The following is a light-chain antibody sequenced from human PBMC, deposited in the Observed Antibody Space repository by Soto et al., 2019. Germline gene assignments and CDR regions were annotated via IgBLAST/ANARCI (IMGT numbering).Light chain of an antibody. Sequence: DIQMTQSPSTLSATSGDRVPITCRASQSISSWLAWYQHKPGKAPKLLIYDASSLVSGVPSRFRGSGSGTEFTLTISSLQPDDSETYYCQQYNSYSPTFGQGTKVDIK. J-gene: IGKJ1*01. CDR1: QSISSW. CDR3: QQYNSYSPT. CDR2: DAS. V-gene: IGKV1-5*01.